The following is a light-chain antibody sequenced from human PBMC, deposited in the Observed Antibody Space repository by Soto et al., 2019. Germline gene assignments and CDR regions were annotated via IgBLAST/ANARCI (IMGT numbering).Light chain of an antibody. CDR2: DAS. Sequence: IVLTPSPGTLPLSPGERATFSCRASQTVRNNYLAWYQQKPGQAPRLLIYDASSRATGIPDRFSGGGSGTDFTLTISRLEPEDFAVYYCQQYSSYPLTFGRGTKVDIK. J-gene: IGKJ4*01. V-gene: IGKV3-20*01. CDR1: QTVRNNY. CDR3: QQYSSYPLT.